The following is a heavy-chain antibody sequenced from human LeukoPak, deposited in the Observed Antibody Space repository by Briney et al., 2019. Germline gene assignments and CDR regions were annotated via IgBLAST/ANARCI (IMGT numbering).Heavy chain of an antibody. V-gene: IGHV4-4*07. D-gene: IGHD3-10*01. J-gene: IGHJ5*02. Sequence: SETLSLTCSVFGDSISNYYWSWIRQPAGKGLEWIGRIYSSGSTNYNPSLKSRVTMSVDTSKNQFSLKLTSVTAADTAVYYCAKVRYGTFNWFDPWGQGTLVTVSS. CDR3: AKVRYGTFNWFDP. CDR1: GDSISNYY. CDR2: IYSSGST.